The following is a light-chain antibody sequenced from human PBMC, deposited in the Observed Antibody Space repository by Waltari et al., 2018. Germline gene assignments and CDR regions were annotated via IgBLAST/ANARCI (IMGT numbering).Light chain of an antibody. Sequence: QSVLTQPPSVSGAPGQRVTIPCTGSSSHIGAGYDVHWYQQLPGTAPKLLIYGNSNRPSGVPDRFSGSKSGTSASLAITGLQAEDEADYYCQSYDSSLSVVFGGGTKLTVL. CDR1: SSHIGAGYD. V-gene: IGLV1-40*01. J-gene: IGLJ2*01. CDR2: GNS. CDR3: QSYDSSLSVV.